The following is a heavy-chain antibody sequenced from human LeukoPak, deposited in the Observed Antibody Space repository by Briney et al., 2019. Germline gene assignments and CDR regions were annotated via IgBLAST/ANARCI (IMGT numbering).Heavy chain of an antibody. V-gene: IGHV3-7*01. CDR3: VRDCYGSGSYYSYFDY. Sequence: GGALRLSCAASGFTFSDYWMSWVRQAPGKGLEWVAIIKEDGSQKYYVDSVKGRFTLSRDNTKNSLTLQLNSLRAEDTALHYCVRDCYGSGSYYSYFDYWGQGTLVTVSS. CDR1: GFTFSDYW. J-gene: IGHJ4*02. D-gene: IGHD3-10*01. CDR2: IKEDGSQK.